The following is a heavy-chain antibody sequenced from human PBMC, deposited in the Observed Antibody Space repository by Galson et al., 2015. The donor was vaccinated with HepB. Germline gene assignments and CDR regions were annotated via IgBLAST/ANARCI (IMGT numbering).Heavy chain of an antibody. D-gene: IGHD3-10*01. CDR1: GYTFINYG. CDR2: ISVYNGNT. Sequence: CKASGYTFINYGISWVRQAPGQGLEWMGWISVYNGNTNYAQNLQGRVTMTTDTSTSTAYMELRSLRSGDSAVYYCARGGYYYGSGSPYSFDYWGQGTLVTVSS. J-gene: IGHJ4*02. CDR3: ARGGYYYGSGSPYSFDY. V-gene: IGHV1-18*01.